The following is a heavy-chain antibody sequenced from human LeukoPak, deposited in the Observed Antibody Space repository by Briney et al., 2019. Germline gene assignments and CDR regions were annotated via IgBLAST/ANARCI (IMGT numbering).Heavy chain of an antibody. J-gene: IGHJ3*01. Sequence: SETLSLTCTISDDSISSNRYFWAWIRQPPGKGLEWLASINYNWRTFYNPSLQSRLTISIDTAKRQFSLKLTSVTAADTALYYCARGMGNEGLTSWGPGTLVTVSS. CDR1: DDSISSNRYF. CDR2: INYNWRT. V-gene: IGHV4-39*07. CDR3: ARGMGNEGLTS. D-gene: IGHD7-27*01.